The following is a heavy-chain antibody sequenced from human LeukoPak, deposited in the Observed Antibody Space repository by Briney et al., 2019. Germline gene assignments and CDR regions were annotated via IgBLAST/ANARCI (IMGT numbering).Heavy chain of an antibody. J-gene: IGHJ5*02. V-gene: IGHV3-48*04. CDR3: ASRAIGWYPDGNWFAR. Sequence: PGGSLRLSCTASGFPFSDYSMNWVRQAPGKGLEWLSYITGNSRTIYYADSVKGRFTISRDNAKNSLFLQLNSLRAEDTALYYCASRAIGWYPDGNWFARWGQGTLVTVSS. CDR1: GFPFSDYS. D-gene: IGHD6-19*01. CDR2: ITGNSRTI.